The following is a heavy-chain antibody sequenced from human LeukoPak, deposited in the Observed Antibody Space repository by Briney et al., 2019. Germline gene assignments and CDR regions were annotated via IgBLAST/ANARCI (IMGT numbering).Heavy chain of an antibody. D-gene: IGHD2-21*02. CDR3: ARDCGSDCSQAFDI. Sequence: GGSLRLSCAASGFTFSSYAMSWVRQAPGKGLEWVADIKQDGTQKYYVGSVEGRFTISRDNAKNSLYLQMNSLRVEDTAVYYCARDCGSDCSQAFDIWGQGTMVTVSS. V-gene: IGHV3-7*05. J-gene: IGHJ3*02. CDR1: GFTFSSYA. CDR2: IKQDGTQK.